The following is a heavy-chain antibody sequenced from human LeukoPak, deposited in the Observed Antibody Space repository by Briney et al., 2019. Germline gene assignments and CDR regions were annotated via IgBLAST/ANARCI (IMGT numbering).Heavy chain of an antibody. CDR1: ADSIKIYY. CDR3: ARVISGPLNK. Sequence: PSETLSHTCSVSADSIKIYYLNWIRQAPGRGLEWIGYIYSIGSTNYNPSLKSRVTMSVDTSKNQFSLKLSSVTAADTAVYYCARVISGPLNKRGQGTLVTVSS. CDR2: IYSIGST. V-gene: IGHV4-59*01. D-gene: IGHD3-16*02. J-gene: IGHJ4*02.